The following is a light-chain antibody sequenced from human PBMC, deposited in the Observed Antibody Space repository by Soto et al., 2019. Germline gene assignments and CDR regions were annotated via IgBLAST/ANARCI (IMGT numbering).Light chain of an antibody. Sequence: AIQMTQSPSSLSASVGDRVTITCRASQAIRDDVGWYQQTPGQAPKLLISGSSWLQSGVPARFSGSGSGAAFTLTITSLRPEDSATYYCLQNHNYPRTFGQGTKVEI. V-gene: IGKV1-6*01. CDR1: QAIRDD. CDR3: LQNHNYPRT. J-gene: IGKJ1*01. CDR2: GSS.